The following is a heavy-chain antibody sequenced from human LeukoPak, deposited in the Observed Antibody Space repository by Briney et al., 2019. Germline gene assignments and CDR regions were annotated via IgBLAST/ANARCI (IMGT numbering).Heavy chain of an antibody. J-gene: IGHJ4*02. D-gene: IGHD6-19*01. Sequence: PGGSLRLSCALSGFTFSIYAVSWARHAPGRGLEWLTDMSGGNGSNTYYEDALRGRFTMSRDNSKTTLDLQMNSLRAEDTAVHYCAKVSSSGWPYFFDYWRQGTVVSVSS. V-gene: IGHV3-23*01. CDR3: AKVSSSGWPYFFDY. CDR1: GFTFSIYA. CDR2: MSGGNGSNT.